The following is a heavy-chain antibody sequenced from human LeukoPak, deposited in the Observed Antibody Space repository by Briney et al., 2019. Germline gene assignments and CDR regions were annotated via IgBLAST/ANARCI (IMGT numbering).Heavy chain of an antibody. D-gene: IGHD2-15*01. V-gene: IGHV4-34*01. CDR3: ARSVCSGGSSYLFDY. CDR2: INHSGST. CDR1: GGSFSGYY. J-gene: IGHJ4*02. Sequence: SETLSLTCAVYGGSFSGYYWSWIRQPPGKGLEWIGEINHSGSTNYNPSLKSRVTISVDSSKNQFSLKLSSVTAADTAVYYCARSVCSGGSSYLFDYWGQGTLVTVSS.